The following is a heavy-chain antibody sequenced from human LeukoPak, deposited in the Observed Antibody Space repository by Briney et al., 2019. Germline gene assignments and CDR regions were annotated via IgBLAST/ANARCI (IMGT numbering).Heavy chain of an antibody. J-gene: IGHJ4*02. CDR2: ISSYSSTI. D-gene: IGHD5-24*01. V-gene: IGHV3-48*02. Sequence: GGSLRLSCGASGFTFSSYSMNWVRQAPGKGLEWVSYISSYSSTIYYADSVKGRFTISRDNAKNSLYLQMNSLTDEDTAVYYCARDSKRDGYNPRGYYFDYWGQGKLVTVSS. CDR3: ARDSKRDGYNPRGYYFDY. CDR1: GFTFSSYS.